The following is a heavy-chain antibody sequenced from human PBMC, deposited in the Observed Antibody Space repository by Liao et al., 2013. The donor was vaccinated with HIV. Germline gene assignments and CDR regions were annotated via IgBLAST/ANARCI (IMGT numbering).Heavy chain of an antibody. CDR3: ARGAYYYDSSGYWYYFDY. V-gene: IGHV4-39*07. J-gene: IGHJ4*02. CDR1: GGSISSSSYY. Sequence: QLQLQESGPGLVKPSETLSLTCTVSGGSISSSSYYWGWIRQPPGKGLEWIGSFYYSGSTYYNPSLKSRVTISVDTSKNQFSLKLSSVTAADTAVYYCARGAYYYDSSGYWYYFDYWGQGTLVTVSS. D-gene: IGHD3-22*01. CDR2: FYYSGST.